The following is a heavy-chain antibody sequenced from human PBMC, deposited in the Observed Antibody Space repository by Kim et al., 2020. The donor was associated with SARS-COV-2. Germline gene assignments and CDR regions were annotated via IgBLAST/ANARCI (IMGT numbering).Heavy chain of an antibody. Sequence: GGSLRLSCAASGFTFSSYGMHWVRQAPGKGLEWVAVISYDGSNKYYADSVNGRFTISRDNSKNTLYLQMNSLRAEDTAVYYCANPGEGYCSGGSCFIWGQGTTVTVSS. CDR2: ISYDGSNK. V-gene: IGHV3-30*18. D-gene: IGHD2-15*01. CDR1: GFTFSSYG. J-gene: IGHJ6*02. CDR3: ANPGEGYCSGGSCFI.